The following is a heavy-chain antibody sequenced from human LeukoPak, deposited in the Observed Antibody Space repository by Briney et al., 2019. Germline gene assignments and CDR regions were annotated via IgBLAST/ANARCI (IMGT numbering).Heavy chain of an antibody. Sequence: PSETLSLTCAVYGGSFSGYYWSWIRQPPGKGLEWIGEINHSGSTNYNPSLKSRVTISVDTSKNQFSLKLSSVTAADTAVHYCARGPLKYYYDSSGYWDGYYFDYWGQGTLVTASS. CDR3: ARGPLKYYYDSSGYWDGYYFDY. J-gene: IGHJ4*02. CDR2: INHSGST. D-gene: IGHD3-22*01. V-gene: IGHV4-34*01. CDR1: GGSFSGYY.